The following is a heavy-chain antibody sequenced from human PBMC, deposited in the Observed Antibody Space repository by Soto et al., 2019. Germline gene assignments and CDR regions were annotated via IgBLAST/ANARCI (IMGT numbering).Heavy chain of an antibody. J-gene: IGHJ5*02. Sequence: PGGSLRLSCAASGFTFSSYGMHWVRQAPGKGLEWVVVIWYDGSNKYYADSVKGRFTISRDNSKNTLYLQMNSLRAEDTAVYYCARICEAPGGDWFDPWGQRTLVTVS. D-gene: IGHD3-10*01. CDR2: IWYDGSNK. CDR1: GFTFSSYG. V-gene: IGHV3-33*01. CDR3: ARICEAPGGDWFDP.